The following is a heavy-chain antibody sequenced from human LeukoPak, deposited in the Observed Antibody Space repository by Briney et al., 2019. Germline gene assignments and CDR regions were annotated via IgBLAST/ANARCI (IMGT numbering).Heavy chain of an antibody. CDR2: ISFDGIDQ. CDR1: GFTFGDYA. CDR3: AKVFVLMRGTPENWFDP. V-gene: IGHV3-30*18. J-gene: IGHJ5*02. Sequence: GGSLRLSCAASGFTFGDYAMHWVRQAPGKGLDWVAVISFDGIDQYYADSVRGRFTVSRDNSENTLYLQMNSLRIEDTALYFCAKVFVLMRGTPENWFDPWGQGTLVTVSS. D-gene: IGHD1-14*01.